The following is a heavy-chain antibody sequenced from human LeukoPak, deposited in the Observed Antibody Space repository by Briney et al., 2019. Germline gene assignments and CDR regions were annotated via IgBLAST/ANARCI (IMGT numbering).Heavy chain of an antibody. CDR3: ARDRYYGGNSCYFDY. CDR2: ISYDGSGK. D-gene: IGHD4-23*01. V-gene: IGHV3-30*19. J-gene: IGHJ4*02. Sequence: GGSLRLSCAASGFIFSSYGMHWVRQAPGKGLEWVAVISYDGSGKYYADSVKGRFTISRDNSKNTLYLQMNSLRAEDTAVYYCARDRYYGGNSCYFDYWGQGTLVTVSS. CDR1: GFIFSSYG.